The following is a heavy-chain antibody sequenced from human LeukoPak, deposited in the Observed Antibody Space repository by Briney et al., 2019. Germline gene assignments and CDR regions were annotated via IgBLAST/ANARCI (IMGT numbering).Heavy chain of an antibody. CDR1: GFTFSDFY. D-gene: IGHD3-3*01. V-gene: IGHV3-11*04. J-gene: IGHJ6*03. Sequence: GGSLRLSCAASGFTFSDFYMHWIRQAPGKGLEWVSYMSGTGKTISDADSLKGRFTISRDNTKNLLFLQVNTLRVEDTAIYYCARGGGDYTSRYYMGVWGKGTTVTVSS. CDR3: ARGGGDYTSRYYMGV. CDR2: MSGTGKTI.